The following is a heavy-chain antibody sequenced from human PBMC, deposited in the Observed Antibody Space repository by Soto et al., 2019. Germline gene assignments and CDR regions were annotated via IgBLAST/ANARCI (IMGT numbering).Heavy chain of an antibody. CDR3: ARVGRYYFDS. Sequence: PGGSLRLSCAAAGCTFSDDYMSCIRQAPGKGLEWVSYISSSGSTIYYADSVKGRFTISRDNAKNSLYLQMNSLRAEDTAVYYCARVGRYYFDSWGQGTLVTVSS. CDR2: ISSSGSTI. CDR1: GCTFSDDY. D-gene: IGHD1-26*01. V-gene: IGHV3-11*01. J-gene: IGHJ4*02.